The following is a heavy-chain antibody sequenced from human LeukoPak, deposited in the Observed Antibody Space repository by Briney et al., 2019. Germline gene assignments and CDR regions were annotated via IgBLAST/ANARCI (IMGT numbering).Heavy chain of an antibody. J-gene: IGHJ4*02. Sequence: ASVKVSCKASGYTFTGYYMHWLRQAPGKGLEWMGWINPNSGGTNYAQKFQGRVTMTRDTSISTAYMELSRLRSDDTAVYYCARVLWFGELLNVFDYWGQGTLVTVSS. D-gene: IGHD3-10*01. CDR3: ARVLWFGELLNVFDY. V-gene: IGHV1-2*02. CDR1: GYTFTGYY. CDR2: INPNSGGT.